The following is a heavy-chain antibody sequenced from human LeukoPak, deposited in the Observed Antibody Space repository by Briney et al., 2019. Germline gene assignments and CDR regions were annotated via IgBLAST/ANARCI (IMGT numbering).Heavy chain of an antibody. V-gene: IGHV3-48*04. CDR3: ARVGSIAAAGTPDY. J-gene: IGHJ4*02. CDR1: GFTFSSYA. D-gene: IGHD6-13*01. CDR2: ISGSGSTK. Sequence: GGSLRLSCAASGFTFSSYAMHWVRQAPGKGLEWVSHISGSGSTKIYADSVKGRFTISRDNAENSLYLQVNSLRAEDTAVYYCARVGSIAAAGTPDYWGQGTLVTVSS.